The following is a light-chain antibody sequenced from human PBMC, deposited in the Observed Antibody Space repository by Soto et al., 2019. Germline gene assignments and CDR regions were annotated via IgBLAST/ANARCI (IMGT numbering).Light chain of an antibody. V-gene: IGKV3-20*01. J-gene: IGKJ1*01. CDR3: QQYRSSPQT. CDR2: GAS. Sequence: EFVLTQAPGTLSLSPGERATLSSRASQSVSSSYLAWYQQKTGQAPRLLIYGASSRATAIPVRFSGSGSGTDFILTISRLEPEDFAVYYCQQYRSSPQTFGQGTKVEIK. CDR1: QSVSSSY.